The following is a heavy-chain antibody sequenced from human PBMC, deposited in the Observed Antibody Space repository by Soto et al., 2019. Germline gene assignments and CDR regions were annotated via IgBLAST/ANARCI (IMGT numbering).Heavy chain of an antibody. CDR3: ARDMRVCSGGTCRHSWFDP. CDR2: ISSGGGIM. J-gene: IGHJ5*02. V-gene: IGHV3-11*01. CDR1: GFTFSDYY. Sequence: GGSLRLSCAASGFTFSDYYMSWIRQAPGKGLEWVSYISSGGGIMYYADSVKGRFTISRDNAKNSLYLHMNSLRAEDTAVYFCARDMRVCSGGTCRHSWFDPWGQGTLVTVSS. D-gene: IGHD2-15*01.